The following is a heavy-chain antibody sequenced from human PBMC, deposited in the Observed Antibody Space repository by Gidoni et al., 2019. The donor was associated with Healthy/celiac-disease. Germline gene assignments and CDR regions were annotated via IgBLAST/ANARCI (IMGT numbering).Heavy chain of an antibody. V-gene: IGHV3-49*03. CDR1: GFTFGDYA. CDR3: TRDKDTVTYYYYYGMDV. J-gene: IGHJ6*02. D-gene: IGHD4-4*01. Sequence: EVQLVESGGGLVQPGRSLRLSCTASGFTFGDYAMSWFRQAPGKGLEWVGFIRSKAYGGTTEYAASVKGRFTISRDDSKSIAYLQMNSLKTEDTAVYYCTRDKDTVTYYYYYGMDVWGQGTTVTVSS. CDR2: IRSKAYGGTT.